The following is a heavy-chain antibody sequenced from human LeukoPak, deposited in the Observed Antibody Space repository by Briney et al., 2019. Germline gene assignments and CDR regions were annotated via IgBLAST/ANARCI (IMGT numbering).Heavy chain of an antibody. CDR1: GFTLSSYA. CDR3: AKEVRGSWYYYDSSGFPLDEY. Sequence: GGSLRLSCPVSGFTLSSYAVSWVRQAPGKWLEWVSSISGRGGSTYYAGSVKGRLTISRDNSKNTLYLQMNSLRAEDTAVYYCAKEVRGSWYYYDSSGFPLDEYWGQGTLVTVST. V-gene: IGHV3-23*01. D-gene: IGHD3-22*01. J-gene: IGHJ4*02. CDR2: ISGRGGST.